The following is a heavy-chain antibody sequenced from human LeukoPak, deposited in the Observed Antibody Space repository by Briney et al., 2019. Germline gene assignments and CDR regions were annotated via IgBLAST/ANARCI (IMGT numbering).Heavy chain of an antibody. CDR2: ISTSGTTV. CDR3: GSSSSWSYIDY. CDR1: KFTFSSYE. V-gene: IGHV3-48*03. Sequence: TGGSLRLSCAASKFTFSSYEMNWVRRAPGKGLEWISYISTSGTTVYYADSVRGRFTISRDNSKNTVYLQMNSLRAEDTAVYYCGSSSSWSYIDYWGQGTLVTVSS. D-gene: IGHD6-13*01. J-gene: IGHJ4*02.